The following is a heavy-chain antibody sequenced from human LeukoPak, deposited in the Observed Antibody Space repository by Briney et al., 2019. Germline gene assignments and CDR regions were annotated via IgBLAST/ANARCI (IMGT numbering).Heavy chain of an antibody. J-gene: IGHJ6*03. Sequence: ASVKVSCKASGYTFTGYYMHWIRQAPGQGLEWMGWISAYNGNTNYAQKLQGRVTMTTDTSTSTAYMELRSLRSDDTAVYYCARGYSDVSSGWSLYHYYYYMDVWGKGTTVTISS. D-gene: IGHD6-19*01. CDR3: ARGYSDVSSGWSLYHYYYYMDV. V-gene: IGHV1-18*04. CDR1: GYTFTGYY. CDR2: ISAYNGNT.